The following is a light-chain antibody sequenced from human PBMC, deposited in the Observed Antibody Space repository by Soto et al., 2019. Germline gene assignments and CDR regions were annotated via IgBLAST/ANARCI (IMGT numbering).Light chain of an antibody. CDR1: QGIRND. CDR3: LHHNSYAHA. Sequence: DIQMTQSQSSLSASVGDRVTITCRASQGIRNDLGWYPQKPGKAPKRLIYAASILQSAVPSRFSGSGSGAEFSRKTSSLQLEDFATYYCLHHNSYAHAFGQGTKLEIK. V-gene: IGKV1-17*01. J-gene: IGKJ2*01. CDR2: AAS.